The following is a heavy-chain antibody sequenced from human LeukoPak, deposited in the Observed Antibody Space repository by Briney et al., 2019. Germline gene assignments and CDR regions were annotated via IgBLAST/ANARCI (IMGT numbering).Heavy chain of an antibody. CDR2: ISASGP. D-gene: IGHD3-22*01. J-gene: IGHJ4*02. Sequence: GGSLRLSCAVSGFTFSDGWMTWVRQAPGKGLEWVSTISASGPYYADAVRGRFTISRDNSRNTLSLQMDSLRAEDTAVYYCAKDHESDGYPCLDHWGLGTLVTVSS. CDR3: AKDHESDGYPCLDH. CDR1: GFTFSDGW. V-gene: IGHV3-69-1*01.